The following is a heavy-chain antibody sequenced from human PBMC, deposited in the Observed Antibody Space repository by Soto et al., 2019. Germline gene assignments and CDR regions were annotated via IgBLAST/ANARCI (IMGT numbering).Heavy chain of an antibody. CDR2: INHSGST. V-gene: IGHV4-34*01. CDR3: ARSYYYYMDV. CDR1: GGSFSGYY. Sequence: SETLSLTCAVYGGSFSGYYWSWIRQPPGKGLEWIGEINHSGSTNYNPSLKSRVTISVDTSKNQFSLKLSSVTAADTAVYYCARSYYYYMDVWGKGTTVTVSS. J-gene: IGHJ6*03.